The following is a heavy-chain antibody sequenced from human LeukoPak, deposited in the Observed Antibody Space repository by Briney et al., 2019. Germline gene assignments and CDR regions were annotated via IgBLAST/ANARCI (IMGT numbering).Heavy chain of an antibody. CDR2: ISITGGST. CDR1: VFTFTSYA. Sequence: GGSLRLSCAASVFTFTSYAIRGVRQAPGRGLEWVSSISITGGSTYYADSVKGRSTISRDNSKNTLYLQMNSLRAEDTAVYYCAKGPSIAGTYHFDYWGQGTLVTVSS. CDR3: AKGPSIAGTYHFDY. J-gene: IGHJ4*02. V-gene: IGHV3-23*01. D-gene: IGHD3-10*01.